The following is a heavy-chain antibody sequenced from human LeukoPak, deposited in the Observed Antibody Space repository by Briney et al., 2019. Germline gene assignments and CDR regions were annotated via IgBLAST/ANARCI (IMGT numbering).Heavy chain of an antibody. CDR2: IMPNSGTP. J-gene: IGHJ6*03. D-gene: IGHD2-15*01. Sequence: SVKVSCKASGDVFSTYTITWVRQAPGQGLEWMGGIMPNSGTPNYAEKLQGRVTIIADESTNTVYMELSGLRSEDTAVYYCARVVLDIRFHYYYYMDVWGKGTSVTVSS. V-gene: IGHV1-69*13. CDR1: GDVFSTYT. CDR3: ARVVLDIRFHYYYYMDV.